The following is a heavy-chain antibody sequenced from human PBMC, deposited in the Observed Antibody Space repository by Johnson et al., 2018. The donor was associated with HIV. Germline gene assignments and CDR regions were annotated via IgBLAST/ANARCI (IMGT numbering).Heavy chain of an antibody. Sequence: QVQLVESGGGVVQPGRSLRLSCAASGFTFSSYAMHWVRQAPGKGLEWVAVISYDGSNKYYADSVKGRFTISRDNSKNILYLQMNIVRAEDTALYYCAKVDRPLRAGAFDIWGQGTMVTVSS. J-gene: IGHJ3*02. CDR3: AKVDRPLRAGAFDI. CDR2: ISYDGSNK. CDR1: GFTFSSYA. D-gene: IGHD4-17*01. V-gene: IGHV3-30*14.